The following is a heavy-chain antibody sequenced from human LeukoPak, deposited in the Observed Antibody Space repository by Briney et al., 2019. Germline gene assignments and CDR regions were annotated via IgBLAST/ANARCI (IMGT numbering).Heavy chain of an antibody. CDR2: TNPSGGST. J-gene: IGHJ5*02. Sequence: ASVKVSCKASGYTFTSYYMHWVRQAPGQGLEWMGITNPSGGSTSYAQKFQGRVTMTRDTSTSTVYMELSSLRSEDTAVYYCAQTGCSSTSCYNPNWFDPWGQGTLVTVSS. V-gene: IGHV1-46*03. CDR3: AQTGCSSTSCYNPNWFDP. CDR1: GYTFTSYY. D-gene: IGHD2-2*02.